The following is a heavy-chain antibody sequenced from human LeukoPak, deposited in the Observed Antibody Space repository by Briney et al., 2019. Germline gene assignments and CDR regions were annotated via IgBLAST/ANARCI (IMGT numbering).Heavy chain of an antibody. D-gene: IGHD3-3*01. Sequence: GGSLRLSCAASGFTFSDYYMSWIRQAPGKGLEWVSYISSSGSTIYYADSVKGRFTISRDNAKNSLYLQMNSLRAEDTAVYYCARDYDFWSGYYSGPVLPHYYYYYGMDVWGQGTTVTVSS. J-gene: IGHJ6*02. CDR3: ARDYDFWSGYYSGPVLPHYYYYYGMDV. CDR1: GFTFSDYY. V-gene: IGHV3-11*01. CDR2: ISSSGSTI.